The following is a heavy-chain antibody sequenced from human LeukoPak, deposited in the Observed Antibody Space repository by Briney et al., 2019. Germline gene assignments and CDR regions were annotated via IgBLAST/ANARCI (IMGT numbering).Heavy chain of an antibody. CDR2: IHYTGST. CDR1: GGSINSYY. J-gene: IGHJ4*02. V-gene: IGHV4-59*01. Sequence: SETLSLTCTVSGGSINSYYWSWIRQPPGKGLECIGYIHYTGSTNYNPSLEGRVTISVDTSKSQFSLRLSSVTAADTAVYYCARVTGYMVEDYFDYWGQGTLVTVSS. D-gene: IGHD6-13*01. CDR3: ARVTGYMVEDYFDY.